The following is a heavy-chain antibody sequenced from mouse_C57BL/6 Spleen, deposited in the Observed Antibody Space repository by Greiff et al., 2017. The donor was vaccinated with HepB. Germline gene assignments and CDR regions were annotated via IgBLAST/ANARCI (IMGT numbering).Heavy chain of an antibody. D-gene: IGHD1-1*01. V-gene: IGHV5-17*01. CDR2: ISSGSSTI. Sequence: EVKLVESGGGLVKPGGSLKLSCAASGFTFSDYGMHWVRQAPEKGLEWVAYISSGSSTIYYADTVKGRFTISRDNAKNTLFLQMTSLRSEDTAMYYCARTDYYGSTPIAYWGQGTLVTVSA. CDR1: GFTFSDYG. CDR3: ARTDYYGSTPIAY. J-gene: IGHJ3*01.